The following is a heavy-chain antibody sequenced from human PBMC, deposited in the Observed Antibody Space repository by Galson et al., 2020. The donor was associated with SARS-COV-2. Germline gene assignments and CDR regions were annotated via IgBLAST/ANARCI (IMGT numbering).Heavy chain of an antibody. V-gene: IGHV4-59*01. CDR2: FSYTGTS. Sequence: METSETLSLTCTVSGDSMSSSYWTWIRQPPGKRLEWIGYFSYTGTSYYNPSLESRVTISGDMSKSQFSLMLSSVTAAETAVYYCARDSVWLAHDALDVWGQGIRVTISS. CDR3: ARDSVWLAHDALDV. J-gene: IGHJ3*01. CDR1: GDSMSSSY. D-gene: IGHD3-9*01.